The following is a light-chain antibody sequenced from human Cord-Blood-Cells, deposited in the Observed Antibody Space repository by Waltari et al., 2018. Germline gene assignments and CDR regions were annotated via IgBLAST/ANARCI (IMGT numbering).Light chain of an antibody. J-gene: IGLJ3*02. V-gene: IGLV2-23*01. CDR2: EGS. Sequence: QSALTQPASVSGSPGQSITISCTGTSSDVGSYNLVSWYQQHPGKAPKLMIYEGSKRPPAVSNRFFGPKSGNTASLTISGLQAEDEADYYCCSYAGSSTVFGGGTKLTVL. CDR1: SSDVGSYNL. CDR3: CSYAGSSTV.